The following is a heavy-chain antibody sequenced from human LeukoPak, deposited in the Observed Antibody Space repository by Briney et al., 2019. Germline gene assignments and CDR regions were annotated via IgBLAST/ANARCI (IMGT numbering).Heavy chain of an antibody. CDR2: LNSYGSSI. V-gene: IGHV3-74*01. CDR3: ARGVAGTLDD. J-gene: IGHJ4*02. CDR1: GSTFSSSW. Sequence: GESLTLSCAASGSTFSSSWNHWVRQLQGKGLVWVSRLNSYGSSINYADSVKGRFTISRDNAENTLYLQMNSLRVEDTAVYHCARGVAGTLDDWGQGTLVTVSS. D-gene: IGHD6-19*01.